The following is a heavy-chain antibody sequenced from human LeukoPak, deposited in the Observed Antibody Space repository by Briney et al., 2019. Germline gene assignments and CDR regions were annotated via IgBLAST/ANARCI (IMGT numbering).Heavy chain of an antibody. Sequence: GGSLRLSCAASGFTVSSNYMSWVRQAPGKGLEWVSVIYSGDNTYYADSVRGRFTISRDNSKNTLYLQMNSLRAEDTAVYYCARVFGGTGGDYWGQGTLVTVSS. D-gene: IGHD4-23*01. CDR1: GFTVSSNY. CDR3: ARVFGGTGGDY. J-gene: IGHJ4*02. CDR2: IYSGDNT. V-gene: IGHV3-53*01.